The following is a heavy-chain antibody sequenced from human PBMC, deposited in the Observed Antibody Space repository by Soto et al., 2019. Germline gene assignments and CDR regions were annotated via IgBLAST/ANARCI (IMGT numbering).Heavy chain of an antibody. CDR2: ISPSSGAT. J-gene: IGHJ1*01. V-gene: IGHV1-2*02. Sequence: QVQLVQSGAEVLEPGASGTVSCKASGYTFSDYYLHWVRQAPGQGLEWMGWISPSSGATEYAPKFQGRVTMTTDTSISTGFLKLASLRPDDTAIYYCARGPRTLLWLPFAHWGQGTLVTVSS. D-gene: IGHD2-21*01. CDR1: GYTFSDYY. CDR3: ARGPRTLLWLPFAH.